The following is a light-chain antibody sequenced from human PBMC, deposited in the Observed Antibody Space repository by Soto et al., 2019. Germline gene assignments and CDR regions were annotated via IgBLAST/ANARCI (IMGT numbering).Light chain of an antibody. J-gene: IGKJ5*01. CDR3: KQYNSYPIT. CDR1: QSVGRW. Sequence: DIQMTQSHSTLSASVGDRVTITCRASQSVGRWLAWYQQKPGTAPQLLSYDASPLNSGVPSRYSGSGSWTTFTLTFRCLHTADFATFFCKQYNSYPITFGQETRLQI. CDR2: DAS. V-gene: IGKV1-5*01.